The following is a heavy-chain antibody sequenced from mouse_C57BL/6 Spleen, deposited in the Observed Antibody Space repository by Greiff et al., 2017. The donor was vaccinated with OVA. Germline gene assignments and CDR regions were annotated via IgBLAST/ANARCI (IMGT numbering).Heavy chain of an antibody. CDR1: GYTFTSYT. CDR2: INPSSGYT. Sequence: VNVVESGAELARPGASVKMSCKASGYTFTSYTMHWVKQRPGQGLEWIGYINPSSGYTKYNQKFKDKATLTADKSSSTAYMQLSSLTSEDSAVYYCARSGDWYFDVWGTGTTVTVSS. CDR3: ARSGDWYFDV. D-gene: IGHD3-1*01. V-gene: IGHV1-4*01. J-gene: IGHJ1*03.